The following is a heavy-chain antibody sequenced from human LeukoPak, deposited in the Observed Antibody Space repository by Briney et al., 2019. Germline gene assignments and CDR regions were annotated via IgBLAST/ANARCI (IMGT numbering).Heavy chain of an antibody. Sequence: ASVKVSCKVSGYTLNELPMHWVRQAPGKGLEWMGGFYPESGETIYPQKFQGRVTMTEDTSTDTAYMELSSLRSEDTAVYYCATDTEPGGIVVVPAALWGQGTLVTVSS. CDR3: ATDTEPGGIVVVPAAL. V-gene: IGHV1-24*01. J-gene: IGHJ4*02. CDR2: FYPESGET. D-gene: IGHD2-2*01. CDR1: GYTLNELP.